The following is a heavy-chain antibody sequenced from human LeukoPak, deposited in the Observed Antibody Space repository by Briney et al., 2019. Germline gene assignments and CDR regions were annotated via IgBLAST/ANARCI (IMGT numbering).Heavy chain of an antibody. J-gene: IGHJ4*02. V-gene: IGHV3-49*04. CDR1: GFTFGDYA. D-gene: IGHD3-10*01. Sequence: GRSLRLSCTASGFTFGDYAMSWVRQAPGKGLEWVGFIRSKAYGGTTEYAASVKGRFTISRDDSKSIAYLQMNSLKTEDTAVYYCTRVPYYYGSGKYFDFWGQGTLVTVSS. CDR2: IRSKAYGGTT. CDR3: TRVPYYYGSGKYFDF.